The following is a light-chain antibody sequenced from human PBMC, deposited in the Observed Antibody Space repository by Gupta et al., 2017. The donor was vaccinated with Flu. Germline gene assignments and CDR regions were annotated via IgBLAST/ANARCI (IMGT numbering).Light chain of an antibody. J-gene: IGKJ2*03. Sequence: IVXXQXXXXLXLXXXERATLSCRASQSVSSSYLAWYQQKPGQAPRLLIYGASSRATGIPDRFSGSGSETDFTLTISRLEPEDFAVYYCQQYGGSLYSFGQGTKLEIK. CDR1: QSVSSSY. CDR2: GAS. V-gene: IGKV3-20*01. CDR3: QQYGGSLYS.